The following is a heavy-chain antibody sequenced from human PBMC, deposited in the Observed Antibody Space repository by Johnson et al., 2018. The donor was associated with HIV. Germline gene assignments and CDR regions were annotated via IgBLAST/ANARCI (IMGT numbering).Heavy chain of an antibody. CDR3: ARDRFGSGRPNAFDI. Sequence: QVQLVESGGGVVQPGRSLRLSCAASGFTFSSYGMHWVRQAPGKGLEWVAFIRYDGSNKYYADSVKGRFTISRDNSKNTLYLQMNSLRPEDTAVYFCARDRFGSGRPNAFDIWGQGTMVTVSS. D-gene: IGHD3-10*01. V-gene: IGHV3-30*02. CDR2: IRYDGSNK. CDR1: GFTFSSYG. J-gene: IGHJ3*02.